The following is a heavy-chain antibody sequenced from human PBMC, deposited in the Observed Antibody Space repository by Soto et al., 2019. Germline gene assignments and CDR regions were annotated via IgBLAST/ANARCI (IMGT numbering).Heavy chain of an antibody. D-gene: IGHD6-13*01. CDR1: GGTFSSYT. Sequence: SVKVSCKASGGTFSSYTISWVRQAPGQGLEWMGGIIPIFGTANYAQKFQGRVTITADESTSTAYMELSSLRSEDTAVYYFAGAVRDSSSWATYYYYYYGMDVWGQGTTVTVSS. V-gene: IGHV1-69*13. J-gene: IGHJ6*02. CDR2: IIPIFGTA. CDR3: AGAVRDSSSWATYYYYYYGMDV.